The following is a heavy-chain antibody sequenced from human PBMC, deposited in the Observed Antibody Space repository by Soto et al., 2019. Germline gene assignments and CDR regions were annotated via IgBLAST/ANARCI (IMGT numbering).Heavy chain of an antibody. CDR1: GFTFSSYD. V-gene: IGHV3-13*01. CDR3: ARASSWTLDGMDV. D-gene: IGHD6-13*01. Sequence: PGGSLRLSCAASGFTFSSYDMHWVRQATGKGLEWVSATGTAGDTYYPGSVKGRFTISRENAKNSLYLQMNSLRAGDTAVYYCARASSWTLDGMDVWGQGTTVTVAS. CDR2: TGTAGDT. J-gene: IGHJ6*02.